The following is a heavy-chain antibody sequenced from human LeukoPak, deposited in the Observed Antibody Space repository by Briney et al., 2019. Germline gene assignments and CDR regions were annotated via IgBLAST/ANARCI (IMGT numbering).Heavy chain of an antibody. J-gene: IGHJ5*02. CDR1: GGSISSYY. Sequence: PSETLSLTCTVSGGSISSYYWSWIRQPPGKGLEWIGYIYYSGSTNYNPSLKSRVTISVDTSKNQFSLKLSSVTAADTAVYYCARARYDILTGYPNWFDPWGQGTLVTVSS. CDR3: ARARYDILTGYPNWFDP. V-gene: IGHV4-59*01. D-gene: IGHD3-9*01. CDR2: IYYSGST.